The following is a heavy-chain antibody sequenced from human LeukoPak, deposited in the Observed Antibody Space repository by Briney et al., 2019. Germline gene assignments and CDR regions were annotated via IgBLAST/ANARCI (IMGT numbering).Heavy chain of an antibody. J-gene: IGHJ4*02. V-gene: IGHV4-61*02. CDR3: ARAGQGYCTSASCYLSLDY. D-gene: IGHD2-2*01. CDR2: VSSTGST. CDR1: GGSLNSGRDS. Sequence: PSQTLSLTCTVSGGSLNSGRDSWSWVRQSAGKGLEWIGRVSSTGSTNYNAALESRVAISVDTSKNQFSLNLNSVTAADTAVYYCARAGQGYCTSASCYLSLDYWGQGTLVTVSS.